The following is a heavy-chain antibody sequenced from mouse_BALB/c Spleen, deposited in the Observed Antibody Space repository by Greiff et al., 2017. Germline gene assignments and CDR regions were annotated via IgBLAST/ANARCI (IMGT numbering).Heavy chain of an antibody. CDR3: TTSFAY. Sequence: QVQLKESGAELVKPGASVKLSCKASGYTFTSYYMYWVKQRPGQGLEWIGEINPSNGGTNFNEKFKSKATLTVDKSSSTAYMQLSSLTSEDSAVYYCTTSFAYWGQGTLVTVSA. J-gene: IGHJ3*01. CDR2: INPSNGGT. CDR1: GYTFTSYY. V-gene: IGHV1S81*02.